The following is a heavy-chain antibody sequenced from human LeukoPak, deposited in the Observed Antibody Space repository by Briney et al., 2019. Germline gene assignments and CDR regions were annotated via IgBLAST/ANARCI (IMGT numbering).Heavy chain of an antibody. CDR1: GFTFSSYE. CDR2: ISSSGSTI. D-gene: IGHD6-13*01. Sequence: GGSLRLSCAASGFTFSSYEMNWVRQAPGKGLEWVSYISSSGSTIYYADSVKGRFTISRDNAKNTLYLQMNSLRAEDTAIYYCVRDLQRHYLGVAVAGRRRWFDPWGQGTLVTVSS. CDR3: VRDLQRHYLGVAVAGRRRWFDP. V-gene: IGHV3-48*03. J-gene: IGHJ5*02.